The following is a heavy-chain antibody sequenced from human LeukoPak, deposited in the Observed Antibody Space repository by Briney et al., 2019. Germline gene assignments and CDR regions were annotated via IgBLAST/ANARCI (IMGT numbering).Heavy chain of an antibody. V-gene: IGHV3-23*01. J-gene: IGHJ6*03. CDR1: GFTLGGYA. CDR2: ISDDGGAT. D-gene: IGHD2-15*01. Sequence: QPGGSLRLSCAASGFTLGGYAMTWVRQAPGRGGEWVASISDDGGATYYADSVKGRFTISRDNSKTTLYLQLNTLRAEHTAVYYCAKGQRVVVPSTRILDVWGKGTTVTVSS. CDR3: AKGQRVVVPSTRILDV.